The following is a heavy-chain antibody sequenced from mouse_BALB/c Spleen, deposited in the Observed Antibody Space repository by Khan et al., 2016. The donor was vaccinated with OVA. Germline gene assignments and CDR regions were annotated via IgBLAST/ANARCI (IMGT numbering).Heavy chain of an antibody. J-gene: IGHJ2*01. CDR3: AREGYGPPFDN. V-gene: IGHV2-9*02. CDR1: GFSLTSYG. CDR2: IWAGGST. Sequence: QVQLKESGPGLVAPSQSLSITCTVSGFSLTSYGVHWVRQPPGKGLEWLGVIWAGGSTNYNSALMSRLSISKDYSTSPVFLEMNSLQTDDTSIYYCAREGYGPPFDNWGQGTTLTVSS. D-gene: IGHD3-2*02.